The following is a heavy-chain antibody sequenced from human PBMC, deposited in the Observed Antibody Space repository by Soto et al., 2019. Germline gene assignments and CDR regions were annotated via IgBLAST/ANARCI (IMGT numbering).Heavy chain of an antibody. D-gene: IGHD3-22*01. CDR3: ARRKADEYYYDSSGYYYYYYGMDV. CDR2: IIPIFGTA. CDR1: GGTFSSYA. J-gene: IGHJ6*02. V-gene: IGHV1-69*01. Sequence: QVQLVQSGAEVKKPGSSVKVSCKASGGTFSSYAISWVRQAPGQGLEWMGGIIPIFGTANYAQKFQGRVTITADESTSTAYMELSSLRTEDTAVYYCARRKADEYYYDSSGYYYYYYGMDVWGQGTTVTVSS.